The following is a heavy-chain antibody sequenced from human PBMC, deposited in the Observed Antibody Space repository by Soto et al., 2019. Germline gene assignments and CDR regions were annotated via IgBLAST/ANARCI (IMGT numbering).Heavy chain of an antibody. CDR3: ARGGSTIFGVVGDV. CDR1: GVIFSSYS. J-gene: IGHJ6*04. CDR2: ISSSGRTI. D-gene: IGHD3-3*01. Sequence: GGSLRLSCAASGVIFSSYSMNWVRQAPGKGLEWVSYISSSGRTIYSADSVKGRFTIYRDNAKNSLYLQMNSLRAEDSAVYYCARGGSTIFGVVGDVWGKGTTVTVSS. V-gene: IGHV3-48*01.